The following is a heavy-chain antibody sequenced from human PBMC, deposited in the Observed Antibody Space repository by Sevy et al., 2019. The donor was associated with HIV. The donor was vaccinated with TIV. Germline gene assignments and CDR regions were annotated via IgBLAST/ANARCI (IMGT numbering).Heavy chain of an antibody. CDR3: AREGRYIVVVVAATPLDY. CDR1: GYTFTSYG. CDR2: ISAYNGNT. V-gene: IGHV1-18*01. Sequence: ASVKVSCKASGYTFTSYGISWVRQAPGQGLEWMGWISAYNGNTNYAQKLQGRVTMTTDTSTSTAYMELRSLRSDDTAVYYGAREGRYIVVVVAATPLDYWGQGTLVTVSS. J-gene: IGHJ4*02. D-gene: IGHD2-15*01.